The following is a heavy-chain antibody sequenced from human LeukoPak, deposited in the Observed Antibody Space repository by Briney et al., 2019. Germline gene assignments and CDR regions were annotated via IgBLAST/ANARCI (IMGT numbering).Heavy chain of an antibody. CDR3: AKERGYSSGWYDPRNAFDI. D-gene: IGHD6-19*01. V-gene: IGHV3-9*01. CDR1: GFTFDDYA. Sequence: GRSLRLSCAASGFTFDDYAMHWVRQAPGKGLEWVSGISWNSGSIGYADSVKGRFTISRDNAKNSLYLQMNSLRAEDTALYYCAKERGYSSGWYDPRNAFDIWGQGTMVTVSS. CDR2: ISWNSGSI. J-gene: IGHJ3*02.